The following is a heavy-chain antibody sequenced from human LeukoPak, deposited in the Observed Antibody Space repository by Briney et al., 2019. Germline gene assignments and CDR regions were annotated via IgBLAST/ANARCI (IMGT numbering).Heavy chain of an antibody. V-gene: IGHV3-21*01. CDR2: ISSSSSYI. CDR1: GFTSSSYS. D-gene: IGHD5-18*01. CDR3: ATAGGVDTAMVTLEYFQH. Sequence: PGGSLRLSCAASGFTSSSYSMNWVRQAPGKGLEWVSSISSSSSYIYYADSVKGRFTISRDNAKNSLYLQMNSLRAEDTAVYYCATAGGVDTAMVTLEYFQHWGQGTLVTVSS. J-gene: IGHJ1*01.